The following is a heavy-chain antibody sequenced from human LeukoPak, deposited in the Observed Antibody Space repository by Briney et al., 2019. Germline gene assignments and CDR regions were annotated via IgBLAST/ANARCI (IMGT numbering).Heavy chain of an antibody. V-gene: IGHV1-69*13. J-gene: IGHJ4*02. CDR3: AFLVVAATDYFDY. CDR2: IIPIFGTA. D-gene: IGHD2-15*01. CDR1: GYTFTTYG. Sequence: ASVKVSCKASGYTFTTYGISWVRQAPGQGLEWMGGIIPIFGTANYAQKFQGRVTITADESTSTAYMELSSLRSEDTAVYYCAFLVVAATDYFDYWGQGTLVTVSS.